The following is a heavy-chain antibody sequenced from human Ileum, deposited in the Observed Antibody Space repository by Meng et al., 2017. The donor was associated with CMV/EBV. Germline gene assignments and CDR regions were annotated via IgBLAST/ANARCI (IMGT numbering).Heavy chain of an antibody. CDR1: GYTFTSYY. J-gene: IGHJ6*02. Sequence: SGYTFTSYYMHWVRQAPGQGLGWMGIINPSGGSTSYAQKFQGRVTMTRDTSTSTVYMELSSLRSEDTAVYYCARETIYSSSTYGMDVWGQGTTVTVSS. D-gene: IGHD6-13*01. CDR2: INPSGGST. CDR3: ARETIYSSSTYGMDV. V-gene: IGHV1-46*01.